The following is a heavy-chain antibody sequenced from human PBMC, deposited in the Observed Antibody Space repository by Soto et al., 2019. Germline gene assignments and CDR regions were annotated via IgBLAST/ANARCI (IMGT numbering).Heavy chain of an antibody. CDR3: ARNTMVRGVIKGTYYYYYGMDV. Sequence: SETLSLTCAVYGGSFSGYYWSWIRQPPGKGLEWIGEINHSGSTNYNPSLKSRVTISVDTSKNQFSLKLSSVTAADTAVYYCARNTMVRGVIKGTYYYYYGMDVWGQGTTVT. J-gene: IGHJ6*02. CDR1: GGSFSGYY. D-gene: IGHD3-10*01. V-gene: IGHV4-34*01. CDR2: INHSGST.